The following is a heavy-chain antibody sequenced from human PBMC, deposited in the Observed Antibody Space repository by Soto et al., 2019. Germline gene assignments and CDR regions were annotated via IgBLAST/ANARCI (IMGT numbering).Heavy chain of an antibody. CDR2: IYHIGNT. Sequence: QVKLQESGPGLVKPSGTLSLTCAVPGGSISSSNWWSWVRQPPGKGLEWIGEIYHIGNTNYTPSLKSRVTMAVDKSRNQFSRKLSSVTAADTAVYYCARRWGEGRVYYWCQGSLVTVSS. V-gene: IGHV4-4*02. CDR1: GGSISSSNW. D-gene: IGHD3-10*01. CDR3: ARRWGEGRVYY. J-gene: IGHJ4*02.